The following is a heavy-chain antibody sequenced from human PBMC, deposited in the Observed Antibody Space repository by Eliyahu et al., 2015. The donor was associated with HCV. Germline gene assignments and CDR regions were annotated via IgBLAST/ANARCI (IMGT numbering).Heavy chain of an antibody. V-gene: IGHV3-13*01. CDR2: ITSAGGT. J-gene: IGHJ4*01. D-gene: IGHD3-16*02. CDR3: ARGNYDYIWGTYRYPDN. Sequence: SAITSAGGTYYTDSVKGRFTISREDAKNSLYLEMNSLRAGDTAIYFCARGNYDYIWGTYRYPDNWGQGTLVTVSS.